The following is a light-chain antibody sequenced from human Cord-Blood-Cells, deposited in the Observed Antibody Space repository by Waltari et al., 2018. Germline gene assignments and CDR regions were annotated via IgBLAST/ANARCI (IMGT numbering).Light chain of an antibody. CDR3: SSYTSSSTVV. CDR1: SSYVGGYNY. V-gene: IGLV2-14*01. CDR2: DVS. Sequence: QSALTQPASVSGSPGQSLTISCTGTSSYVGGYNYVSWYQQHPGKAPNLMIYDVSNRPSGVSNRFSGSKSGNTASLTISGLQAEDEADYYCSSYTSSSTVVFGGGTKLTVL. J-gene: IGLJ2*01.